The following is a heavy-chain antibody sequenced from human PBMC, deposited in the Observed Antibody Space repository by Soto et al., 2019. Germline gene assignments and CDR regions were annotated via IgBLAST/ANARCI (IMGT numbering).Heavy chain of an antibody. J-gene: IGHJ5*02. Sequence: GESLKISCKGSGYSFTSYWIGWVRQMPGKGLEWMGIIYPGDSDTRYSPSFQGQVTISAAKSISTAYLQWSSLKASDTAMYYCARQPVTYYDYSNDWRGWFDPWGQGTLVTVSS. CDR2: IYPGDSDT. D-gene: IGHD4-4*01. CDR3: ARQPVTYYDYSNDWRGWFDP. V-gene: IGHV5-51*01. CDR1: GYSFTSYW.